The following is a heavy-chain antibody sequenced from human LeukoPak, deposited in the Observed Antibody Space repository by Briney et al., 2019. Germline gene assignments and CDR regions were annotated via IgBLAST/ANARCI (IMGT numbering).Heavy chain of an antibody. V-gene: IGHV4-61*02. CDR3: ARDSLVEMATITDY. CDR1: GGSNSSGSYY. CDR2: IYTSGST. J-gene: IGHJ4*02. D-gene: IGHD5-24*01. Sequence: SQTLSLTCTVSGGSNSSGSYYWSWIRQPAGKGLEWIGRIYTSGSTNYNPSLKSRVTISVDTSKNQFSLKLSSVTAADTAVYYCARDSLVEMATITDYWGQGTLVTVSS.